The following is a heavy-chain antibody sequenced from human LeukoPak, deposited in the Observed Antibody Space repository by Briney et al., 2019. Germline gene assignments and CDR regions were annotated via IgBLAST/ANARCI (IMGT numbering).Heavy chain of an antibody. CDR1: GGSISSYY. CDR2: IYYSGST. V-gene: IGHV4-59*01. Sequence: SETLSLTCTVSGGSISSYYWSWIRQPPGKGLEWIGYIYYSGSTNYNPSLKSRVTISVDTSKNQFSLKLSSVTAADPAVYYCASHDYYYYYMDVWGKGTTVTVSS. J-gene: IGHJ6*03. CDR3: ASHDYYYYYMDV.